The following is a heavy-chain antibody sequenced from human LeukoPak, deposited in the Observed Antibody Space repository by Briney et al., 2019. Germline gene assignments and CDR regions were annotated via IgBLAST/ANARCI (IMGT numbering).Heavy chain of an antibody. D-gene: IGHD6-19*01. CDR2: IYYSGST. J-gene: IGHJ6*02. CDR1: GGSISSGGYY. V-gene: IGHV4-31*03. CDR3: ARVIGYSSGWYYGMDV. Sequence: SETLSLTCTVSGGSISSGGYYWSWIRQHPGKGLEWIGYIYYSGSTYYNPSLKSRVTVSVDTSKNQFSLKLSSVTAADTAVYYCARVIGYSSGWYYGMDVWGQGTTVTVSS.